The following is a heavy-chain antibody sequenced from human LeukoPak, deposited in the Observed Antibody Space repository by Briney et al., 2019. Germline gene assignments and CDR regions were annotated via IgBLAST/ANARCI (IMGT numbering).Heavy chain of an antibody. CDR2: INPNSGGT. Sequence: ASVKVCCKASGYTFTGYYMHWVRQAPGQGLEWIGWINPNSGGTNYAQKFQGRVTMTRDTSISTAYMELSRLRSDDTAVYYCARGFVVVPAALSYWGQGALVTVSS. CDR3: ARGFVVVPAALSY. D-gene: IGHD2-2*01. V-gene: IGHV1-2*02. J-gene: IGHJ4*02. CDR1: GYTFTGYY.